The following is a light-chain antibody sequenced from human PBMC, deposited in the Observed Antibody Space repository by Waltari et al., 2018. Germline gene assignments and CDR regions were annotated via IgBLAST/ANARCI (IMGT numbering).Light chain of an antibody. V-gene: IGKV4-1*01. CDR2: WAP. Sequence: DIVMTQSPDSLAVSLGERAAINCKSSQTVFPTSNNKSYLACYQQKPGQAPKLLFYWAPTHVSRVPDRFSGSGSGTDFTLTISSLQAEDAAVYYCQKYYNTPFTFGQGTKLEIK. J-gene: IGKJ2*01. CDR1: QTVFPTSNNKSY. CDR3: QKYYNTPFT.